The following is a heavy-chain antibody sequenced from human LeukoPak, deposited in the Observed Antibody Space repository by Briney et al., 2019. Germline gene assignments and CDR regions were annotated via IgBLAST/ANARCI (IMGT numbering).Heavy chain of an antibody. CDR1: GFTFSSYS. CDR3: ARDGSGYDFDY. J-gene: IGHJ4*02. D-gene: IGHD5-12*01. V-gene: IGHV3-21*01. CDR2: ISSSSSYI. Sequence: SGGSLRLSCAASGFTFSSYSMNWVRQAPGKGLEWVSSISSSSSYIYYADSVKGRFTISRDNAKNSLYLQMNSLRAEDTAVYYCARDGSGYDFDYWGQGTLVTVSS.